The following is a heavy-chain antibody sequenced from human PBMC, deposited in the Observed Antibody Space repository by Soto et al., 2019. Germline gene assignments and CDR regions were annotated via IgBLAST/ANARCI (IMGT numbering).Heavy chain of an antibody. J-gene: IGHJ4*02. Sequence: EVQLLESGGGLVQPGGSLRLSCAASGFTFSSYAMRWVRQAPVKGLEWVSAISGSGGSTYYADSVKGRFTISRDNSKNTLYLQMNSRRAEDAAVYYCARRGSGSYYDYWAREPWSPSPQ. CDR1: GFTFSSYA. CDR2: ISGSGGST. CDR3: ARRGSGSYYDY. V-gene: IGHV3-23*01. D-gene: IGHD1-26*01.